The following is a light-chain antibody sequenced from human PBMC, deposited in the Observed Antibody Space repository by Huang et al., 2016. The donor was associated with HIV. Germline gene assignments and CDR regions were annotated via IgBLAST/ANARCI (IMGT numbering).Light chain of an antibody. Sequence: AIQLTQSPASLSASVGDRVTITCRASQDIGNDLGWYQQRRGKAPKLLVSTASHLQSGVPSIFTGSGSGTHFTLTISGLQPEDFATYYCLQDYTYPWTFGQGTKVEI. CDR2: TAS. CDR3: LQDYTYPWT. CDR1: QDIGND. J-gene: IGKJ1*01. V-gene: IGKV1-6*01.